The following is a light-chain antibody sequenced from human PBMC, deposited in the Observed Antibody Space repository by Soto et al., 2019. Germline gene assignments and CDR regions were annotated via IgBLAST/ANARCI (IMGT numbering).Light chain of an antibody. V-gene: IGLV1-44*01. CDR2: MND. Sequence: QSVLTQPPSASGTPGQRVTISCSGGSSNIVGNTVNWYQQLPGTAPKLLIYMNDHRPSGVPDRFSGSKSGTSASLAISGLQSEDEADYYCAVWDDTLNGPVFGGGTKVTVL. J-gene: IGLJ2*01. CDR1: SSNIVGNT. CDR3: AVWDDTLNGPV.